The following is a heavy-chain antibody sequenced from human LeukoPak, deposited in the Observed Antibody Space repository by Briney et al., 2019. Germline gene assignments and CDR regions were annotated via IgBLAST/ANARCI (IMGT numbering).Heavy chain of an antibody. CDR1: GFTFNTYA. J-gene: IGHJ6*03. CDR3: TRARVVTVSGTADYYFYMDV. Sequence: GGSLRLSCAASGFTFNTYAMNWVRQAPGKGLEWVSSMTTISTLMYYAASVKGRFTVSRDNAKNSLYLQMNSLRAEDTAVYYCTRARVVTVSGTADYYFYMDVWGRGTTVTVSS. V-gene: IGHV3-21*01. D-gene: IGHD6-19*01. CDR2: MTTISTLM.